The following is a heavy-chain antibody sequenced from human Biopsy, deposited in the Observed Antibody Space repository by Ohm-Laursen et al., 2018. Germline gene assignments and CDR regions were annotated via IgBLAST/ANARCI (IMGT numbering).Heavy chain of an antibody. Sequence: SVKVSCKVSGGTFTTYAISWVRQAPGQGLEWMGGIIPIFGTANYAQKFQGRVTITADESTSTDYMELSSLRSDNTAVYYCARYALGGGIYRFYYWGQGSLVTVSS. CDR2: IIPIFGTA. CDR3: ARYALGGGIYRFYY. CDR1: GGTFTTYA. V-gene: IGHV1-69*13. J-gene: IGHJ4*02. D-gene: IGHD1-26*01.